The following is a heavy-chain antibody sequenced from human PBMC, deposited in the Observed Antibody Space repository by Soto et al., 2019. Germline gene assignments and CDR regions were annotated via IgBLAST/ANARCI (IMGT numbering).Heavy chain of an antibody. V-gene: IGHV1-3*01. CDR1: GYTFTSYA. CDR2: INAGNGNT. D-gene: IGHD3-10*01. J-gene: IGHJ4*02. CDR3: TRRLYGFLHDCDY. Sequence: QVQLVQSGAEVKKPGASVKVSCKASGYTFTSYAMHWVRQAPGQRLEWMGWINAGNGNTKYSQKFQGRVTITRDTSACTAYMELSSLRSEDTALSYCTRRLYGFLHDCDYWGQGTLVTVPS.